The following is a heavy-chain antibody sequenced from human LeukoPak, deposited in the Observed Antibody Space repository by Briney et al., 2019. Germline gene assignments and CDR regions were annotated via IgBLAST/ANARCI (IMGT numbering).Heavy chain of an antibody. D-gene: IGHD3-16*01. CDR2: IDSSGGYM. Sequence: GGSLRLSCEASGFTFNTYSMNWARQAPGKGLEWVSSIDSSGGYMFYADSVKGRFIISRDNAKNSLYLQMNSLRAEDTAVYYCARDGVGRVPEMSAPDYWGQGTLVTVSS. CDR1: GFTFNTYS. J-gene: IGHJ4*02. CDR3: ARDGVGRVPEMSAPDY. V-gene: IGHV3-21*01.